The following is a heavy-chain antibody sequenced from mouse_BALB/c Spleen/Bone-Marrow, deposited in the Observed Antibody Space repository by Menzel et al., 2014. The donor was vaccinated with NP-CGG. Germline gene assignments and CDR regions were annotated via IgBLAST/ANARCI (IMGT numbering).Heavy chain of an antibody. D-gene: IGHD1-1*01. Sequence: VQLQQSGPDLVEPSQSLSLTCTVTGYSITSGYSWHWIRQFPGNKLEWMGYIHYSGSTNYNPSLKSRISITRDTSKNQFFLQLNSVTTEDTATYYCASSTTVVADGYFDVWGAGTTVTVSS. J-gene: IGHJ1*01. V-gene: IGHV3-1*02. CDR3: ASSTTVVADGYFDV. CDR2: IHYSGST. CDR1: GYSITSGYS.